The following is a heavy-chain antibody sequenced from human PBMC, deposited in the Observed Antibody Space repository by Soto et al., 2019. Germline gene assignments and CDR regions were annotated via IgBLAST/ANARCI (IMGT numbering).Heavy chain of an antibody. D-gene: IGHD2-2*01. Sequence: QVQLVQSGAEVKKPGASVKVSCKASGYTFTSYGISWVRQAPGQGLEWMGWISAYNGNTNYAQKVRGRVTMTTYTTNITRYMEMSSLSSGDTARYYCVGDSSLIEYWCQGTLGAVSS. CDR2: ISAYNGNT. CDR1: GYTFTSYG. V-gene: IGHV1-18*01. J-gene: IGHJ4*02. CDR3: VGDSSLIEY.